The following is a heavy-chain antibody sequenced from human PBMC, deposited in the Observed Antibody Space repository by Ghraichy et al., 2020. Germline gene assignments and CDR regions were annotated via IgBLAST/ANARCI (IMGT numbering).Heavy chain of an antibody. CDR3: ARESYCSNINCPWRYYDS. D-gene: IGHD2-2*01. Sequence: GGSLRLSCAASGFTFSSYAMHWVRQAPGNKLEYVSAISSNGGSTYYADSVKGRFTIYRDNSKNTLYLQMGSLRAEDMAVYYCARESYCSNINCPWRYYDSWGQGTLVTVSS. CDR1: GFTFSSYA. V-gene: IGHV3-64*02. J-gene: IGHJ4*02. CDR2: ISSNGGST.